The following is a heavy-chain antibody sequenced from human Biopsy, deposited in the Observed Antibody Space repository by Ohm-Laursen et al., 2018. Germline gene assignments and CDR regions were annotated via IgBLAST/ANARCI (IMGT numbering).Heavy chain of an antibody. CDR3: ARADMVTTIVDY. V-gene: IGHV4-31*03. CDR2: IYHTGST. CDR1: GDSISSGGNY. Sequence: SQTLSLTCTVSGDSISSGGNYWSWIRQFPGKGLEWIAYIYHTGSTYYNPSLKSRLSIAIDTSKNQFSVSLRSVTAADTAVYYCARADMVTTIVDYWGQGTLGTVSS. D-gene: IGHD5-12*01. J-gene: IGHJ4*02.